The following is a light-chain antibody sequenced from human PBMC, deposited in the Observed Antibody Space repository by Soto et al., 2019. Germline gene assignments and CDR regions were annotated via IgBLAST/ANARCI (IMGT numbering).Light chain of an antibody. CDR3: QQYGNSCCT. J-gene: IGKJ4*02. CDR2: SAS. CDR1: HAVSSSY. Sequence: ELVLTQSPGTLSLSPGERATLSCRVGHAVSSSYLAWYQQKPGQAPRLLIYSASSRATGVPTRLSGSGSGADYTLTISRLEPEDSAVYYCQQYGNSCCTFGGGTKVDI. V-gene: IGKV3-20*01.